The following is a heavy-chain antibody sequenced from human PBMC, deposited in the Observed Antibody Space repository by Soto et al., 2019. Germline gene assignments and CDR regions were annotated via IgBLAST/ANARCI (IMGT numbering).Heavy chain of an antibody. J-gene: IGHJ4*02. V-gene: IGHV4-4*02. CDR3: AGVFGIAAAGTIIPFDY. D-gene: IGHD6-13*01. Sequence: SETLSLTCAVSGGSISSSNWWSWVRQPPGKGLEWIGEIYHSGSTNYNPSLKSRVTISVDKSKNKFSLKLSSVTAADTAVYFCAGVFGIAAAGTIIPFDYWGQGTLVTVSS. CDR1: GGSISSSNW. CDR2: IYHSGST.